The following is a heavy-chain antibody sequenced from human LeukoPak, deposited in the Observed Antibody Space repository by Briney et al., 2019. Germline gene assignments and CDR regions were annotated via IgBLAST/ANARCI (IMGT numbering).Heavy chain of an antibody. CDR3: AKPIAAAINNWFDP. D-gene: IGHD6-13*01. CDR1: GFTFSSYW. V-gene: IGHV3-23*01. J-gene: IGHJ5*02. CDR2: ISGSGGST. Sequence: GGSLRLSCTASGFTFSSYWMSWVRQAPGKGLEWVSAISGSGGSTYYADSVKGRFTISRDNSKNTLYLQMNSLRAEDTAVYYCAKPIAAAINNWFDPWGQGTLVTVSS.